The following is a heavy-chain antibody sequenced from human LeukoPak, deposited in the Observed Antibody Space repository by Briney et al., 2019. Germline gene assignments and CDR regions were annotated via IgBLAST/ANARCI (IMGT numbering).Heavy chain of an antibody. CDR3: ARIVVLPTGTNGFDS. CDR2: IYNSGST. V-gene: IGHV4-59*01. CDR1: GDSLTGYY. J-gene: IGHJ5*01. D-gene: IGHD2-2*01. Sequence: SETLSLTCTVSGDSLTGYYWSWIRQPPGKGLEWIGYIYNSGSTNYNPSLTLKSRLTMSIDTSKNQFSLKLPPVTAADTAVYCCARIVVLPTGTNGFDSWGQGSLVTVSS.